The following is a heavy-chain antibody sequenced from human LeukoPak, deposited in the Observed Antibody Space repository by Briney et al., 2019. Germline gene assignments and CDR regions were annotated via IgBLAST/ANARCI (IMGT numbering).Heavy chain of an antibody. CDR3: ARVEIAVAMP. V-gene: IGHV1-8*02. CDR1: GGTFSSYA. Sequence: VASVKVSCKASGGTFSSYAINWVRQATGQGLEWMGWMNPNSGNTGYAQKFQGRVTMTRNTSISTAYMELSSLRSEDTAVYYCARVEIAVAMPWGQGTLVTVSS. J-gene: IGHJ5*02. D-gene: IGHD6-19*01. CDR2: MNPNSGNT.